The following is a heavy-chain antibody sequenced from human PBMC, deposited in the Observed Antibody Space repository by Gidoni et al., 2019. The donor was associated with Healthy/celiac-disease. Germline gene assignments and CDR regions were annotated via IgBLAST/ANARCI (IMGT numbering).Heavy chain of an antibody. J-gene: IGHJ2*01. CDR2: IYYSGST. CDR3: ARGALPLYDYIWGSYRYEGDYWYFDL. V-gene: IGHV4-31*03. Sequence: QVQLQESGPGLVKPSQTLSLTCTVSGCSISSGGYSWSWIRQHPGKGLEWIGYIYYSGSTYYNPSLKSRVTISVDTSKNQFSLKLSSVTAADTAVYYCARGALPLYDYIWGSYRYEGDYWYFDLWGRGTLVTVSS. CDR1: GCSISSGGYS. D-gene: IGHD3-16*02.